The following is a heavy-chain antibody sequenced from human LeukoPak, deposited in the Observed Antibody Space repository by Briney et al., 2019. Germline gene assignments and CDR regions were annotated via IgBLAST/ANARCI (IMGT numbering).Heavy chain of an antibody. D-gene: IGHD2-2*03. V-gene: IGHV3-23*01. CDR1: GFTVSNYA. Sequence: GGSLRLSCAVSGFTVSNYAMSWVRLAPGKGLEWVSGVRGSGDSTYYADSVKGRFTISRDNSRNTLYLQMNSLRAEDTAVYYCAKDGYCTTITCYGWLDYWGLGNLVTVSS. CDR2: VRGSGDST. CDR3: AKDGYCTTITCYGWLDY. J-gene: IGHJ4*02.